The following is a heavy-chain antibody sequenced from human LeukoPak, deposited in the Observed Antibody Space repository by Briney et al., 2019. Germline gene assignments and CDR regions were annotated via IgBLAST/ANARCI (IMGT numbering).Heavy chain of an antibody. CDR2: IYSGGST. V-gene: IGHV3-53*01. CDR1: GFTVSSNY. J-gene: IGHJ3*02. Sequence: GGSLRLSCAASGFTVSSNYMSWVRPAPGKGLEWVSVIYSGGSTYYADSVKGRFTISRDNSKNTLYLQMNSLRAEDTAVYYCARDLAVAAPGAFDIWGQGTMVTVSS. D-gene: IGHD6-19*01. CDR3: ARDLAVAAPGAFDI.